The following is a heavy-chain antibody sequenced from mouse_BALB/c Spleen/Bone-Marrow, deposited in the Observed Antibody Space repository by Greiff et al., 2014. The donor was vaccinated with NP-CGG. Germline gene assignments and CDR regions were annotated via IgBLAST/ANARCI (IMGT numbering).Heavy chain of an antibody. CDR2: IYPGDGDT. J-gene: IGHJ3*01. V-gene: IGHV1-87*01. D-gene: IGHD2-14*01. Sequence: VQLQQSGAELARPGASVKLSCKASGYTFSSYWMQWVKQRPGQGLEWIGSIYPGDGDTRYTQKFKGKATLTADKSSSTAYMQLSSLASEDSAVYYRARGAYYRYDGFAYWGQGTLVTVSA. CDR3: ARGAYYRYDGFAY. CDR1: GYTFSSYW.